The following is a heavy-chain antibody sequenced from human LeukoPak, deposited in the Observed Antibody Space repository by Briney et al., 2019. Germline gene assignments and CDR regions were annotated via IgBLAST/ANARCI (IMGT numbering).Heavy chain of an antibody. CDR2: ISGSGTRK. CDR1: GFTFSSYA. V-gene: IGHV3-23*01. CDR3: AKAFQGDNSYEYFDY. Sequence: GGSLRLSCAASGFTFSSYAMSWVRQAPGKGLEWVSAISGSGTRKYYADSVKGRFAISRDNSKNTLFLEMNSLRAEDTALYYCAKAFQGDNSYEYFDYWGQGTLVTVSS. J-gene: IGHJ4*02. D-gene: IGHD5-18*01.